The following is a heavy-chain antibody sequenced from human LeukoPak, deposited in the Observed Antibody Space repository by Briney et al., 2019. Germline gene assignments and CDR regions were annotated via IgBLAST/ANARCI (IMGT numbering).Heavy chain of an antibody. V-gene: IGHV4-39*07. CDR1: GGSLSSSSYY. D-gene: IGHD6-13*01. J-gene: IGHJ5*02. Sequence: PSETLSLTCTVSGGSLSSSSYYWGWIRQAPGKGLEWIGSIYYSGSTYYNPSLKSRVTISVDTSKNQFSLKLSSVTAADTAVYYCAKAAAGIGRWFDPWGQGTLVTVSS. CDR2: IYYSGST. CDR3: AKAAAGIGRWFDP.